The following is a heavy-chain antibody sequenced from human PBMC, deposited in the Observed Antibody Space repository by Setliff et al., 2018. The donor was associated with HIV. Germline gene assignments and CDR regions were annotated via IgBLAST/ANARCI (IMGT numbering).Heavy chain of an antibody. J-gene: IGHJ4*02. V-gene: IGHV3-7*01. CDR3: WSGYTSGR. D-gene: IGHD6-19*01. CDR1: GFTFTNYW. CDR2: ISNDGGRE. Sequence: GGSLRLSCAASGFTFTNYWMAWIRQAPGRGLEWAAIISNDGGREYYVDSVKGRFTISRDNAKSSLYLQMDSLRVKDTSVYYCWSGYTSGRWGQGTLVTVSS.